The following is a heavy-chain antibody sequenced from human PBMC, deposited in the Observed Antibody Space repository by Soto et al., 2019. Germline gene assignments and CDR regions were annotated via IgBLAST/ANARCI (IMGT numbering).Heavy chain of an antibody. CDR2: ITSSGDFT. D-gene: IGHD2-8*01. V-gene: IGHV3-23*01. Sequence: EVQLLESGGGLVQAGGSLRLSCAASGLAINTYGMSWVRQAPGRGLEWVSGITSSGDFTYYGDSVRGRFSISRDESKNAVYLQMRNLRAEDTAVYHCVSAKGISVYEWYFDLWGRGTPVTVSS. CDR3: VSAKGISVYEWYFDL. J-gene: IGHJ2*01. CDR1: GLAINTYG.